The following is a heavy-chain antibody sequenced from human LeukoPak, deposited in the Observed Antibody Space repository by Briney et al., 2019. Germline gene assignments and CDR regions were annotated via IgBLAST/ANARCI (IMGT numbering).Heavy chain of an antibody. CDR3: ARAYDSSGYLNGAFDI. D-gene: IGHD3-22*01. J-gene: IGHJ3*02. CDR1: GYTFTSYY. Sequence: ASVMVSCKASGYTFTSYYMHWVRQAPGQGLEWMGIINPSGGSTSYAQKFQGRVTMTRDTSTSTVYMELSSLRSEDTAVYYCARAYDSSGYLNGAFDIWGQGTMVTVSS. V-gene: IGHV1-46*01. CDR2: INPSGGST.